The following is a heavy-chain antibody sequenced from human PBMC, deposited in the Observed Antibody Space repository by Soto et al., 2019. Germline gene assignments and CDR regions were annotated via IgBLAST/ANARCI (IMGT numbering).Heavy chain of an antibody. CDR1: GDSVSSNSAA. V-gene: IGHV6-1*01. D-gene: IGHD1-7*01. CDR2: TYYRSKWYN. J-gene: IGHJ3*02. CDR3: ASSLELRGDAFDI. Sequence: SQTLSLTCVISGDSVSSNSAAWNWIRRSPSRGLEWLGRTYYRSKWYNDYAVSVKSRITINPDTSKNQFSLQLNSVTPEDTAVYYCASSLELRGDAFDIWGQGTMVTVSS.